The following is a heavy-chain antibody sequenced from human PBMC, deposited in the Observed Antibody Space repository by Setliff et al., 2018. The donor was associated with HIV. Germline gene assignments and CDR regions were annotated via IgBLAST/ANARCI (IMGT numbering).Heavy chain of an antibody. CDR3: LLPCTSGWHNWADP. Sequence: GGSLRLSCEASGFIFSRYILTWVRQASGKGLEWVGRIRSKPDKYATDYGASAKGRFIISRDDSKKTAYLQMSSLRAEDTAMYYCLLPCTSGWHNWADPWGQGTLVTVSS. CDR2: IRSKPDKYAT. CDR1: GFIFSRYI. D-gene: IGHD2-8*01. V-gene: IGHV3-73*01. J-gene: IGHJ5*02.